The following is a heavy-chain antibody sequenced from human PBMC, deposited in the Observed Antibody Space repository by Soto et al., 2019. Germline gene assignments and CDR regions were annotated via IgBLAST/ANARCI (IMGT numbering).Heavy chain of an antibody. V-gene: IGHV3-23*01. CDR1: GFTFSNYA. CDR3: ATDLTAPGGAPWRSFQI. J-gene: IGHJ3*02. D-gene: IGHD2-21*01. CDR2: ITGSGDKT. Sequence: GGSLRLSCXASGFTFSNYAMSCVSQAPGKGLEWVSAITGSGDKTYNTDSVKGRFTISRENSKNTLYLQMDGLRAEDTAVYSCATDLTAPGGAPWRSFQIWGQGTMVTVSS.